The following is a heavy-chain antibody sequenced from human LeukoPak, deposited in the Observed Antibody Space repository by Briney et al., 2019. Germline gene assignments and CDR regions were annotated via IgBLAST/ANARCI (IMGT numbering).Heavy chain of an antibody. V-gene: IGHV3-23*01. J-gene: IGHJ4*02. CDR1: GFIFRNYA. CDR2: ITGSGDTT. CDR3: AKWGDYDILTGYYVSDF. D-gene: IGHD3-9*01. Sequence: PGGSLRLSCAATGFIFRNYAISLVRQAPGHVLPSVSAITGSGDTTYYADSVKGRFTISGDNSKNTLYVEMNTLRAEDTAVYYCAKWGDYDILTGYYVSDFWGQGTLVTVSS.